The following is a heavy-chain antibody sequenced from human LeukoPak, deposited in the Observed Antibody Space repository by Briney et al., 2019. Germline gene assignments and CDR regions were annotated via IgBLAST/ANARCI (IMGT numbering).Heavy chain of an antibody. CDR3: ASASGYARWAYGMDV. D-gene: IGHD5-12*01. CDR1: GYSFTSYW. J-gene: IGHJ6*02. CDR2: IYPGDSDT. V-gene: IGHV5-51*01. Sequence: GESLKISCKGSGYSFTSYWIGWVRQMPGKGLEWMGIIYPGDSDTRYSPSFQGQVTISADKSISTAYLQWSSLKASDTAMYYCASASGYARWAYGMDVWGQGTTVTVSS.